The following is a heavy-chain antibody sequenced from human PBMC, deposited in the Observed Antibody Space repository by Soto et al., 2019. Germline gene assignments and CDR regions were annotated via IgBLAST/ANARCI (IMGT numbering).Heavy chain of an antibody. CDR1: GGSISSYY. J-gene: IGHJ6*02. V-gene: IGHV4-59*08. CDR2: MDYSGST. D-gene: IGHD6-19*01. CDR3: CCRSSGWYYGVDV. Sequence: PSETLSLTCTVSGGSISSYYWSWIRQPPGKGLEWIGYMDYSGSTNYNPSLKSRVTISVGTSKNQFSLKLSSVTAADTAAYYCCCRSSGWYYGVDVWGQGTTVTVSS.